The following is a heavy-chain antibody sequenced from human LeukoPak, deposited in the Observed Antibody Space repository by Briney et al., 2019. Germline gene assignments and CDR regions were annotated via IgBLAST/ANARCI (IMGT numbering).Heavy chain of an antibody. J-gene: IGHJ4*02. D-gene: IGHD6-19*01. V-gene: IGHV4-39*07. Sequence: PSETLSLTCTVSGGSISSYYWGWIRQPPGKGLEWIGSIYYSGSTYYNPSLKSRVTISVDTSKNQFSLKLSSVTAADTAVYYCASKGLAVALISESDYWGQGTLVTVSS. CDR2: IYYSGST. CDR3: ASKGLAVALISESDY. CDR1: GGSISSYY.